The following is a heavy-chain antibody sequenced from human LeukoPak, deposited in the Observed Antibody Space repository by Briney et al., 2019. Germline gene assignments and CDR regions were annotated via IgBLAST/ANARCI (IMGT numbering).Heavy chain of an antibody. J-gene: IGHJ6*02. CDR1: GFTFDDYA. CDR3: AKVDREYYYGMDV. Sequence: PGGSLRLSRAASGFTFDDYAMHWVRQAPGKGLEWVSSISWNSGTIGYADSVKGRFTISRDNAKNSLYLQMNSLRAEDTALYYCAKVDREYYYGMDVWGQGTTVTVSS. V-gene: IGHV3-9*01. D-gene: IGHD3/OR15-3a*01. CDR2: ISWNSGTI.